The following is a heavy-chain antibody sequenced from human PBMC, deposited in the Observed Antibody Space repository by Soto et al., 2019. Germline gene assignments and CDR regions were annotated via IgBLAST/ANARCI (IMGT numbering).Heavy chain of an antibody. J-gene: IGHJ6*02. V-gene: IGHV3-48*03. CDR3: ARFGYYDFWSGYNYGMDV. CDR1: GFTFSSYE. Sequence: GSLRLSCAASGFTFSSYEMNWVRQAPGKGLEWVSYISSSGSTIYYADSVKGRFTISRDNAKNSLYLQMNSLRAEDTAVYYCARFGYYDFWSGYNYGMDVWGQGTTVTVSS. D-gene: IGHD3-3*01. CDR2: ISSSGSTI.